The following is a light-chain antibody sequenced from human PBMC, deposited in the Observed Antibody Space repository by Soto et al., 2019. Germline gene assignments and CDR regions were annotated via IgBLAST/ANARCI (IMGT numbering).Light chain of an antibody. CDR3: SSFAGNNNLV. CDR2: EVS. J-gene: IGLJ2*01. V-gene: IGLV2-8*01. Sequence: ISCTGTSSDVGGYNYVSWYQQHPGKAPKLMISEVSKRPSGVPDRFSGSKSGNTASLTVSGLQAEDEADYYCSSFAGNNNLVFGGGTKLTVL. CDR1: SSDVGGYNY.